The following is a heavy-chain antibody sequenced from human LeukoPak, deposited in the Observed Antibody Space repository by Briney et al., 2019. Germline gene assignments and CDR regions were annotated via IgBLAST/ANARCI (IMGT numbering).Heavy chain of an antibody. CDR3: ARDREGFGELLYFDY. Sequence: PSETLSLTCTVSGYSISSGYYWGWIRQPPGKGLEWIGSIYHSGSTYYNPSLKSRVTISVDTSKNQFSLKLSSVTAADTAVYYCARDREGFGELLYFDYWGQGTLVTVSS. J-gene: IGHJ4*02. CDR1: GYSISSGYY. CDR2: IYHSGST. D-gene: IGHD3-10*01. V-gene: IGHV4-38-2*02.